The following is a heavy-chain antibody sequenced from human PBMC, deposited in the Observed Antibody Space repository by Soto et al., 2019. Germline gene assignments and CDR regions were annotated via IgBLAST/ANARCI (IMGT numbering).Heavy chain of an antibody. Sequence: PSETLSLTCAVYGGSFSGYYWSWIRQPPGKGLEWIGEINHSGSTNYNPSLKSRVTISVDTSKNQFSLKLSSVTAADTAVYYCARGAWGGYSGYDDAFDIWGQGTMVTV. J-gene: IGHJ3*02. V-gene: IGHV4-34*01. D-gene: IGHD5-12*01. CDR1: GGSFSGYY. CDR2: INHSGST. CDR3: ARGAWGGYSGYDDAFDI.